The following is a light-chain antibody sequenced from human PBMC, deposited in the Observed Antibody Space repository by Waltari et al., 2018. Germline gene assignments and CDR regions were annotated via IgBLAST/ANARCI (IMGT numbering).Light chain of an antibody. CDR1: RSNIGSNY. Sequence: QSVLTQPPSASGTPGQRVTISCSGSRSNIGSNYVYWYQQLPGPAPHLLIYRNKQRPSGFPDRFSGSKSGTSASLAISGLRSEDEADYYCAAWDDSLSGRVFGGGTKVTVL. CDR3: AAWDDSLSGRV. CDR2: RNK. V-gene: IGLV1-47*01. J-gene: IGLJ3*02.